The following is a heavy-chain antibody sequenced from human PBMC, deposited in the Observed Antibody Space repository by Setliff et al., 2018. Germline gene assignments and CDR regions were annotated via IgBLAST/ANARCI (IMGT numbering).Heavy chain of an antibody. CDR2: ISTSNGNT. V-gene: IGHV1-18*01. CDR3: ARDEDRDEMEIQGY. J-gene: IGHJ4*02. D-gene: IGHD1-7*01. Sequence: ASVKVSCKASGYTFTTYAISWVRQAPGQGLEWMGWISTSNGNTNYAQNLQGRVTMTTDTSTSTAYMGLRSLRSDDTAVYYCARDEDRDEMEIQGYWGQGTQVTAPQ. CDR1: GYTFTTYA.